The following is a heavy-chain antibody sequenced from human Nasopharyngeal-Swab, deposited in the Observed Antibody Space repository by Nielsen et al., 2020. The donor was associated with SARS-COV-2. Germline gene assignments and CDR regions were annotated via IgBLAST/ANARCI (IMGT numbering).Heavy chain of an antibody. Sequence: SKTLSLTCAVYGGSFSGYYWSWIRQPPGKGLEWIGEINHSGSTNSNPSLKSRVTISVDTSKNQFSLKLSSVTAADTAVYFCAREAPPRPYSYGSGRYYGMDVWGQGTTVTVSS. V-gene: IGHV4-34*01. CDR1: GGSFSGYY. D-gene: IGHD3-10*01. CDR2: INHSGST. CDR3: AREAPPRPYSYGSGRYYGMDV. J-gene: IGHJ6*02.